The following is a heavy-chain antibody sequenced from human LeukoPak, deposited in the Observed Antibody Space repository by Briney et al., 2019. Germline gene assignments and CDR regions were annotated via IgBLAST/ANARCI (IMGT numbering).Heavy chain of an antibody. CDR1: GFTFSDYY. Sequence: PSGSLRCYGLASGFTFSDYYMTWLRQAQGLGLGYVSYMSSSGSGIDYTESVKGGFTISRDNTNNSLFLQMNSLRAEDTPVYYCARGKRTMDVWGQGTTVIVSS. CDR2: MSSSGSGI. CDR3: ARGKRTMDV. J-gene: IGHJ6*02. V-gene: IGHV3-11*01.